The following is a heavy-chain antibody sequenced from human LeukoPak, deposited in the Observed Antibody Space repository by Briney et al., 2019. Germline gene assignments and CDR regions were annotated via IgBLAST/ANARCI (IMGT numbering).Heavy chain of an antibody. CDR2: MNPNSGNT. CDR1: GYTFTSYD. D-gene: IGHD3-10*01. CDR3: ARVSDYYAGFDP. Sequence: ASVKVSCKASGYTFTSYDINWARQATGQGLEWMGWMNPNSGNTGYAQKFQGRVTMTRNTSISTAYMELSSLRSEDTAVYYCARVSDYYAGFDPWGQGTLVTVSS. V-gene: IGHV1-8*01. J-gene: IGHJ5*02.